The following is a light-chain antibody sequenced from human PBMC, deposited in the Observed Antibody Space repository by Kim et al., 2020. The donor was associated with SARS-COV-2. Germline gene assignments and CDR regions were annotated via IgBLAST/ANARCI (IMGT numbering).Light chain of an antibody. CDR1: SSDIGRYNL. J-gene: IGLJ1*01. Sequence: GQSITSSCTGTSSDIGRYNLVTWYQHHSGKAPKIMIYDVSERPSGVSDRFSGSKSGNTASLTISGLQAEDEADYYCSSYASSRSYVFGTGTKVTVL. CDR2: DVS. V-gene: IGLV2-14*03. CDR3: SSYASSRSYV.